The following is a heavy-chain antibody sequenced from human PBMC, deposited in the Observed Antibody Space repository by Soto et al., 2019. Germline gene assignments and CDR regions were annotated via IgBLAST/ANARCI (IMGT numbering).Heavy chain of an antibody. CDR2: VNSDESTT. Sequence: PGGSLRLSCAASGFTFSSYWMHWVRQGPGKGLVWVSRVNSDESTTSCADPVKGRFTISRDNAKNTLYLQMSSLRVEDTALYYCVCFECGRTAVVTAMEANGYWGQGTLVTVSS. CDR1: GFTFSSYW. CDR3: VCFECGRTAVVTAMEANGY. V-gene: IGHV3-74*01. J-gene: IGHJ4*02. D-gene: IGHD2-21*02.